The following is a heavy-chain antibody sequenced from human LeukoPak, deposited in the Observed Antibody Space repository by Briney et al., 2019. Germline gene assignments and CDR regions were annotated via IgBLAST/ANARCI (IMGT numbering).Heavy chain of an antibody. V-gene: IGHV3-21*05. Sequence: GGSLRLSCAASGFTFSSYSMNWVRQAPGKGLEWVSYISSSSSYIYYADSVKGRFTISRDNAKNSLYLQMNSLRAEDTAVYYCARDDLGYCSGGSCSLFGYFDLWGRGTLVTVSS. D-gene: IGHD2-15*01. CDR1: GFTFSSYS. J-gene: IGHJ2*01. CDR3: ARDDLGYCSGGSCSLFGYFDL. CDR2: ISSSSSYI.